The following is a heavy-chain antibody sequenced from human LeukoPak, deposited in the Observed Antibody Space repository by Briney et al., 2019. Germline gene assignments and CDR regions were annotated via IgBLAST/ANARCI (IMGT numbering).Heavy chain of an antibody. CDR1: GASITGGGNS. J-gene: IGHJ5*02. CDR3: AREQKGHCSGGSCYLGVDP. CDR2: IYTSGST. V-gene: IGHV4-61*02. D-gene: IGHD2-15*01. Sequence: PSETLSLTCAVSGASITGGGNSWSWIRQPAGKGLEWIGRIYTSGSTNYNPSLKSRVTISVDTSKNQFSLKLSSVTAADTAVYYCAREQKGHCSGGSCYLGVDPWGQGTLVTVSS.